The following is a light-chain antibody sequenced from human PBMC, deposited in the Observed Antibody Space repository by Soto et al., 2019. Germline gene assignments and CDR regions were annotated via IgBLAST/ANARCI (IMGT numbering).Light chain of an antibody. V-gene: IGKV1-27*01. CDR2: AAY. Sequence: DIQMTQFPSSLSASVGDRVTVTCRASRDISNFLAWYQQKPGEVPHLLIYAAYPLESGVPSRFSGSASGTDFTLAIASLQPEDVATYYCQRYNTLPPWEFGQETTVEI. CDR3: QRYNTLPPWE. CDR1: RDISNF. J-gene: IGKJ1*01.